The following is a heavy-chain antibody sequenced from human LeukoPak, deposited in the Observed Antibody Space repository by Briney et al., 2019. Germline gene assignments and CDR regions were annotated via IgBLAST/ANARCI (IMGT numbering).Heavy chain of an antibody. D-gene: IGHD6-19*01. Sequence: SETLSLTCTVSGAAISSTTYYWGWIPQPPRKGLEWIASIYYSGSTYYNPSLKSRATISVDTSKNQFSLKLSSVTAADTAVYYCARHKYSSGWPPEGAFDIWGQGTMVTVSS. V-gene: IGHV4-39*01. CDR1: GAAISSTTYY. CDR3: ARHKYSSGWPPEGAFDI. J-gene: IGHJ3*02. CDR2: IYYSGST.